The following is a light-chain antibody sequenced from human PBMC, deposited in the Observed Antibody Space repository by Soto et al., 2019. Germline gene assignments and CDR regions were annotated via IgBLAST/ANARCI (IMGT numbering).Light chain of an antibody. CDR3: SSYTSSSTLGV. J-gene: IGLJ3*02. CDR1: SSDVGGYHY. CDR2: DVS. Sequence: QAALTQPASVSGSPGQSITISCTGTSSDVGGYHYVSWYQQHPGKAPKLMIYDVSNRPSGVSTRFSGAKSGNTASLTISGLQAEDEADYYCSSYTSSSTLGVFGGGTKLTVL. V-gene: IGLV2-14*01.